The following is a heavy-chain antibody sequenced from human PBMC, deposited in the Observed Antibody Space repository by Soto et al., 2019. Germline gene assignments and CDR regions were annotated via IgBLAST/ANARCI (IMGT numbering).Heavy chain of an antibody. V-gene: IGHV1-18*01. D-gene: IGHD1-26*01. CDR1: GCTFTSFA. CDR3: ARAVRYGWSTIQGPTPKGPTQHSDY. Sequence: GASVKVSCKAFGCTFTSFAISWVRQAPGQGLEWMGWISASNGNTNYAQKLQDRVTMTTDTSTNTAYMELRSLRSDDTAVYYCARAVRYGWSTIQGPTPKGPTQHSDYWGQGTLVTVSS. J-gene: IGHJ4*02. CDR2: ISASNGNT.